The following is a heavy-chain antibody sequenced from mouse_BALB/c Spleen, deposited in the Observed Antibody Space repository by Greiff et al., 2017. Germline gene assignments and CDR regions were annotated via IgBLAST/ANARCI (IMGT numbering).Heavy chain of an antibody. CDR1: GFNIKDYY. V-gene: IGHV14-1*02. J-gene: IGHJ1*01. CDR2: IDPENGNT. D-gene: IGHD1-1*01. CDR3: AVPYGSRTDWYFDV. Sequence: VQLKESGAELVRPGALVKLSCKASGFNIKDYYMHWVKQRPEQGLEWIGWIDPENGNTIYDPKFQGKASITADTSSNTAYLQLSSLTSEDTAVYYCAVPYGSRTDWYFDVWGAGTTVTVSS.